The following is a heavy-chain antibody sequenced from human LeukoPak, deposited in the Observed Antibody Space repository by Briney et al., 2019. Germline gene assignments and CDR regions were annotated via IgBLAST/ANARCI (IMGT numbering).Heavy chain of an antibody. J-gene: IGHJ4*02. D-gene: IGHD3-10*01. CDR3: ARLWMVRGVISQNDY. Sequence: TGGSLRLSCAVSGFIFKNYAMAWVRQAPGKGLEWVSTISVRGESIYYADSVRGRFTISRDNAKNSLYLQMNSLRAEDTAVYYCARLWMVRGVISQNDYWGQGTLVTVSS. V-gene: IGHV3-23*01. CDR2: ISVRGESI. CDR1: GFIFKNYA.